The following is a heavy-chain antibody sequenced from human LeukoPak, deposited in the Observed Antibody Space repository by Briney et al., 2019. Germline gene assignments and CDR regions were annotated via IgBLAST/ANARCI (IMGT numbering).Heavy chain of an antibody. D-gene: IGHD6-6*01. CDR1: GFTFSSYA. V-gene: IGHV3-30-3*01. J-gene: IGHJ4*02. CDR3: ASSEYSSSY. Sequence: PGGSLRLSCAASGFTFSSYAMHWVRQAPGKGLEWVAFISYDGSNKYYADSVKGRFTISRDNSKNTLYLQMNSLRAEDTAVYYCASSEYSSSYWGQGTLVTVSS. CDR2: ISYDGSNK.